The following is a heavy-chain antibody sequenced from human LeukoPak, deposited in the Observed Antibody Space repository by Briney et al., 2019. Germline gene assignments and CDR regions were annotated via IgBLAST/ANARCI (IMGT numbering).Heavy chain of an antibody. CDR1: GGSFSGYF. Sequence: PSETLSLTCAVYGGSFSGYFWSWIRQPPGKGLEWIREINHSGSTNYNPSLKSRVTISVDTSKNQFSLKLSSVTAADTAVYYCAREKLWFGELLYEEMDVWGKGTTVTVSS. J-gene: IGHJ6*04. D-gene: IGHD3-10*01. V-gene: IGHV4-34*01. CDR3: AREKLWFGELLYEEMDV. CDR2: INHSGST.